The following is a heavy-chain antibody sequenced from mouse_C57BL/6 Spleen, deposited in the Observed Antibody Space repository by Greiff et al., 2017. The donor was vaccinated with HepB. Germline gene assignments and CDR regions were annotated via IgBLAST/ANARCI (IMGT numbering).Heavy chain of an antibody. CDR2: IYPGSGST. D-gene: IGHD2-1*01. V-gene: IGHV1-55*01. CDR1: GYTFTSYW. CDR3: ASGGSIYYGNYGYFDV. J-gene: IGHJ1*03. Sequence: QVQLQQPGAELVKPGASVKMSCKASGYTFTSYWITWVKQRPGQGLEWIGDIYPGSGSTNYNEKFKSKATLTVDTSSSTAYMQLSSLTSEDSAVYDCASGGSIYYGNYGYFDVWGTGTTVTVSS.